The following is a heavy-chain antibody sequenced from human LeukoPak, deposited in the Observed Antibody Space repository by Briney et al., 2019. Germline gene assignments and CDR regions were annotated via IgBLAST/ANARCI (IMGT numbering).Heavy chain of an antibody. CDR2: MKGRTDGGTT. D-gene: IGHD5-18*01. CDR1: GFTFSNAW. V-gene: IGHV3-15*01. Sequence: GGSLRLSCAASGFTFSNAWMSWVRQAPGKGLEWVGRMKGRTDGGTTDYAAPVKGRFTISRDDSKNTLYLQMNSLKTEDTAVYYCTTDFYVDTAMVRRLGFYGMDVWGQGTTVTVSS. CDR3: TTDFYVDTAMVRRLGFYGMDV. J-gene: IGHJ6*02.